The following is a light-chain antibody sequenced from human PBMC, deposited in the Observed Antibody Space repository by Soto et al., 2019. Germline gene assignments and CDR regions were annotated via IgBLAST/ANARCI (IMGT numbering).Light chain of an antibody. V-gene: IGKV2-28*01. CDR1: QSLLHSNGYNY. CDR3: MQALQTPYT. CDR2: LGS. Sequence: DIVMTQSPLSLPVTPGEPASISCRSSQSLLHSNGYNYLDWYLQKPGQSPQLLIYLGSNRASGVPDRFSGSGSGTDFTLKISIVEAEAVVVYYCMQALQTPYTFGQGTKLAIK. J-gene: IGKJ2*01.